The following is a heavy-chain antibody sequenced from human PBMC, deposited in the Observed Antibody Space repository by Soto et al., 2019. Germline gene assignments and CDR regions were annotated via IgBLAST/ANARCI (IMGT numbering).Heavy chain of an antibody. CDR1: GGTFSSYA. CDR3: ARSKVVIKADFDY. CDR2: IIPIFGTA. Sequence: SVKVSCKASGGTFSSYAISWVRQAPGQGLEWMGGIIPIFGTANYAQKFQGRVTITPDKSTSTAYMELSSLRSEDTAVYYCARSKVVIKADFDYWGHGTLVTVSS. D-gene: IGHD3-22*01. V-gene: IGHV1-69*06. J-gene: IGHJ4*01.